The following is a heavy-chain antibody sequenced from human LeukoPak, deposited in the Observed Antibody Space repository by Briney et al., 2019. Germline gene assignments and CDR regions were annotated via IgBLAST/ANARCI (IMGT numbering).Heavy chain of an antibody. V-gene: IGHV3-7*01. D-gene: IGHD3-10*01. CDR2: IKQDGSET. J-gene: IGHJ6*03. CDR3: ARGDYYGSIFFYYLDV. CDR1: GFRFSDYW. Sequence: GGSLRLSCAASGFRFSDYWMTWVRQAPGQELEWVANIKQDGSETSYVDSVKGRFTVSRDDAKNSLYLQMSSLGADDTAVYYCARGDYYGSIFFYYLDVWGKGTTVTV.